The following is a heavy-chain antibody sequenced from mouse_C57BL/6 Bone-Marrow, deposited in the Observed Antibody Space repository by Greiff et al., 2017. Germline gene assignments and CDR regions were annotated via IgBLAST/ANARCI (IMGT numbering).Heavy chain of an antibody. V-gene: IGHV1-50*01. D-gene: IGHD1-1*01. J-gene: IGHJ3*01. CDR3: ARSSVFYGSSYEAY. CDR1: GYTFTSYW. Sequence: QVQLQQSGAELVKPGASVKLSCKASGYTFTSYWMQWVKQRPGQGLEWIGEIDPSDSYTNYNQKFKGKATLTVDKSSSTAYMQLSSLTSEDSAVYYCARSSVFYGSSYEAYWGQGTLVTVSA. CDR2: IDPSDSYT.